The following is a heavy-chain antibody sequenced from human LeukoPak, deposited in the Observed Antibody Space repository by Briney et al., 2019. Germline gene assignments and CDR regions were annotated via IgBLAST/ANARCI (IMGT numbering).Heavy chain of an antibody. V-gene: IGHV1-69*13. CDR1: AGTFTSYT. CDR2: TIPIFGTA. CDR3: ARDDGREYQLLLGPAHDKKYYYYGMDV. J-gene: IGHJ6*02. D-gene: IGHD2-2*01. Sequence: SVKVTCKASAGTFTSYTNSRERQPPGQGLERKGGTIPIFGTANYAQKFQGRVTITADESTSTAYMELSSLRSEDTAVYYCARDDGREYQLLLGPAHDKKYYYYGMDVWGQGTTVTVSS.